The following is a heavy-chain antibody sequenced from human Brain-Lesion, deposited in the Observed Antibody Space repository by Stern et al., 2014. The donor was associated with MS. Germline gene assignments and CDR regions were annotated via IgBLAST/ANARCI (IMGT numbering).Heavy chain of an antibody. Sequence: MQLVESGPGLVKPSGTLSLTCAVSGGSISSSNWWSWVRQSPGKGLEWIGESDHSGSTIYNPSLKSRVTVSVDKPKNRFSLTLRSVTAADTAVYFCARFPASRPHVFDSWGQGTLVTVSS. CDR2: SDHSGST. D-gene: IGHD6-13*01. CDR3: ARFPASRPHVFDS. CDR1: GGSISSSNW. V-gene: IGHV4-4*02. J-gene: IGHJ4*02.